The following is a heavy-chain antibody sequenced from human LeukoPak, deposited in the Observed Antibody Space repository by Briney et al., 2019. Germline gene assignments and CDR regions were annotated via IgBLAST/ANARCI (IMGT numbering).Heavy chain of an antibody. CDR1: GGSISSRPYY. V-gene: IGHV4-39*07. J-gene: IGHJ4*02. CDR3: ARGDSSSWYHY. D-gene: IGHD6-13*01. CDR2: ISYSGTT. Sequence: PSETLSLTCTVSGGSISSRPYYWGWVRQPPGKGLEWIGTISYSGTTYYSPSLKSRVTISLDTSKNQFSLKLSSVTAADTTVYYCARGDSSSWYHYWGQGTLVTVSS.